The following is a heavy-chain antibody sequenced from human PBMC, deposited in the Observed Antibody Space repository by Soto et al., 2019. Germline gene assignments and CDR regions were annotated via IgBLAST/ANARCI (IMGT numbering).Heavy chain of an antibody. CDR2: MSYDETTK. V-gene: IGHV3-30-3*01. CDR3: AREVLWSRYFDY. CDR1: EFIFSNLV. Sequence: GGPLRLPCGAFEFIFSNLVRCWVRQDPDKGLEPVPFMSYDETTKYYAESLKRRSPISRDNSKNTLYLQMNNLRAEDTGVYYCAREVLWSRYFDYWGQGTLVTVSS. D-gene: IGHD2-21*01. J-gene: IGHJ4*02.